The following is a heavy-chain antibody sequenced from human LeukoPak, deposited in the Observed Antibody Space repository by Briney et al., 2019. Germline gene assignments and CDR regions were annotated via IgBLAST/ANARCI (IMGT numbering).Heavy chain of an antibody. D-gene: IGHD1-20*01. CDR1: GFTIGYYW. CDR3: ARAIGIAGSY. Sequence: GGSLRLSCAASGFTIGYYWMTWVRQAPGKELEWVANIKQDGSEKYYVNSVKGRFTISRDNAKNSVYLQMSSLRAEDTAVYYCARAIGIAGSYWGQGTLVTVSS. CDR2: IKQDGSEK. V-gene: IGHV3-7*01. J-gene: IGHJ4*02.